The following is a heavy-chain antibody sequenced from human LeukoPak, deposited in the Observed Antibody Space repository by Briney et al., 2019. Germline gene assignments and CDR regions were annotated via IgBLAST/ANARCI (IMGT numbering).Heavy chain of an antibody. J-gene: IGHJ4*02. V-gene: IGHV3-9*01. Sequence: GRSLRLSCAASGFTFDDYAMHWVRQAPGKGLEWVSGISWNSGSIGYADSVKGRFTISRDNAKNSLYLQMNSLRAEDTALYYCAKTEHGDYGGVFDYWGQGTLVTVSS. CDR1: GFTFDDYA. CDR3: AKTEHGDYGGVFDY. CDR2: ISWNSGSI. D-gene: IGHD4-17*01.